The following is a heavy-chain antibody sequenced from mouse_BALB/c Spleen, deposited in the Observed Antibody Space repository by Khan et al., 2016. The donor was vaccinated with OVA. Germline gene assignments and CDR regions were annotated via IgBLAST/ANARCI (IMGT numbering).Heavy chain of an antibody. CDR1: GFAFSSYD. J-gene: IGHJ3*01. V-gene: IGHV5-12-1*01. CDR3: ASHLTGTLAWFAY. D-gene: IGHD4-1*01. CDR2: ISSGGGST. Sequence: EVQVVESGGGLVKPGGSLKLSCAASGFAFSSYDMSWVRQTPEKRLEWVAYISSGGGSTYYPDTVKGRFTISRDNAKNTLYLHMSSLKSEDTAMDYCASHLTGTLAWFAYWGQGTLVTVSA.